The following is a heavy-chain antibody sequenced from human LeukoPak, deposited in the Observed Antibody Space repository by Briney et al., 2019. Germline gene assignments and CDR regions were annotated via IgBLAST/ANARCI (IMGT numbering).Heavy chain of an antibody. Sequence: GGSLRLSCAASGFTFSSYAMHWVRQAPGKGLEWVAVISYDGSNKYYPDSVKGRFTISRDNSNNTVSLQMSSLRAEDTGVYYCASDPDYDFDFWGQGILVTVSS. J-gene: IGHJ4*02. V-gene: IGHV3-30-3*01. CDR3: ASDPDYDFDF. CDR2: ISYDGSNK. D-gene: IGHD3-22*01. CDR1: GFTFSSYA.